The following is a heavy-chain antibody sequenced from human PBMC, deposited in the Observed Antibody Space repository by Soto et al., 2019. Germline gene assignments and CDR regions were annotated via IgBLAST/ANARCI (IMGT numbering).Heavy chain of an antibody. CDR3: AKEHSGLYSRRYFDS. V-gene: IGHV3-30*18. CDR1: GFTFSTYG. Sequence: PGGSLRLSCAASGFTFSTYGMHWVRQAPGKGLEWVAVISYDGSDKDYGDSVKGRFTISRDNSKNTLDLQMISLRAEDTAVYYCAKEHSGLYSRRYFDSWGQGTLVTVSS. J-gene: IGHJ4*02. D-gene: IGHD3-10*02. CDR2: ISYDGSDK.